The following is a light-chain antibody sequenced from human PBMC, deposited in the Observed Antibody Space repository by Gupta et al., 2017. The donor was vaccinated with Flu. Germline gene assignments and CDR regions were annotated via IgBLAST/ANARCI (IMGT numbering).Light chain of an antibody. V-gene: IGLV3-9*01. J-gene: IGLJ2*01. CDR3: QVWASSTAV. Sequence: AREQTARLTCGGDSIGSRSVNWYQQKTGQPPKLVIYRDSNRPPGIPDRFSASSSKNTATLTSTGAQGGDEADYHCQVWASSTAVFGGGTKLTVL. CDR1: SIGSRS. CDR2: RDS.